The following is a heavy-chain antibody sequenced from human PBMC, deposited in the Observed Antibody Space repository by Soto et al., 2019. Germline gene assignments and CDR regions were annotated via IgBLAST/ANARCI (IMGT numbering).Heavy chain of an antibody. J-gene: IGHJ6*02. CDR1: GGTFSSYA. V-gene: IGHV1-69*12. Sequence: QVQLVQSGAEVKKPGSSVKVSCKASGGTFSSYAISWVRQAPGQGLEWMGGIIPIFGTANYAQKFQGRVTCTADESPSTXXMXLXXLRSEDTAVYYCARGVIVLEGWLQSENNYYYGMDVWGQGTTVTVSS. CDR2: IIPIFGTA. D-gene: IGHD3-16*02. CDR3: ARGVIVLEGWLQSENNYYYGMDV.